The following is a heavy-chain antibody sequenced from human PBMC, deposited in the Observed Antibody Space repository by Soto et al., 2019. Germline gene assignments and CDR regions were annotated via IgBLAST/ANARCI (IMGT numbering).Heavy chain of an antibody. J-gene: IGHJ3*02. CDR3: ARVTGTTILYAFDI. CDR2: IYYSGST. CDR1: GGSISSGGYY. V-gene: IGHV4-31*03. D-gene: IGHD1-7*01. Sequence: QVQLQESGPGLVKPSQTLSLTCTVSGGSISSGGYYWSWIRQHPGKSLEWIGYIYYSGSTYYNPSLKSRVTISVDTSKNQFSLKLSSVTAADTAVYYCARVTGTTILYAFDIWGQGTMVTVSS.